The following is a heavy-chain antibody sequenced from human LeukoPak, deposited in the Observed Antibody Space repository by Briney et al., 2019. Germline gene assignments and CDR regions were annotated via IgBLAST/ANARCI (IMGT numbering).Heavy chain of an antibody. CDR2: ISSNGGST. J-gene: IGHJ4*02. Sequence: GGSLRLSCAAPGFTFSSYSMHGVRQAPGKGREYVSAISSNGGSTYYANSVKGRFTISRDNSKNTLYLQMGSLRAEDMAVYYCARDRNSGSYFAYWGQATLVTVSS. V-gene: IGHV3-64*01. D-gene: IGHD1-26*01. CDR1: GFTFSSYS. CDR3: ARDRNSGSYFAY.